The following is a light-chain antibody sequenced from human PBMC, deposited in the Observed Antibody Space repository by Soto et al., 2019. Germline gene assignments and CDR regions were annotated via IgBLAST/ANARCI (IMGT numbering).Light chain of an antibody. CDR3: SSYTSSSTLV. CDR2: DVS. J-gene: IGLJ2*01. Sequence: QSALTQPASVSGSPGQSITISCTGTSSDVGGYNYVSWYQQHPGKAPKLMIYDVSNRPSGVSNRFSGSKSGNTASLTISGLQAEDEADYYCSSYTSSSTLVFGGGTWLTVL. V-gene: IGLV2-14*01. CDR1: SSDVGGYNY.